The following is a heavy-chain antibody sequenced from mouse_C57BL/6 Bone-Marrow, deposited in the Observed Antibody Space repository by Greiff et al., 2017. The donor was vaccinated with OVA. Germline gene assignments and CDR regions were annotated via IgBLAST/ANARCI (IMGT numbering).Heavy chain of an antibody. J-gene: IGHJ4*01. CDR2: IDPNSGGT. CDR1: GYTFTSYW. Sequence: QVQLQQPGAELVKPGASVKLSCKASGYTFTSYWMHWVKQRPGRGLEWIGRIDPNSGGTKYNEKFKSKATLTVDKPSSTAYMQLSSLTSEDSSVYYCALIYYGNYGGDNYAMDYWGQGTSVTVSS. V-gene: IGHV1-72*01. D-gene: IGHD2-1*01. CDR3: ALIYYGNYGGDNYAMDY.